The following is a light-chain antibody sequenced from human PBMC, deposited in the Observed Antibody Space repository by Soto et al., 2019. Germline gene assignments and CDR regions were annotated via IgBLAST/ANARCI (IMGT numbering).Light chain of an antibody. V-gene: IGLV2-23*01. J-gene: IGLJ1*01. CDR1: SSDVGTYNL. CDR2: ETT. Sequence: QSALTQPASVSGSIGQSITISCTGTSSDVGTYNLVSWYQQHPGKVPKLIISETTNRPSGVSDRFSGSKSGNTASLTISGLQAEDEADYHCCSYAGTTTLYVFGTGTKVTVL. CDR3: CSYAGTTTLYV.